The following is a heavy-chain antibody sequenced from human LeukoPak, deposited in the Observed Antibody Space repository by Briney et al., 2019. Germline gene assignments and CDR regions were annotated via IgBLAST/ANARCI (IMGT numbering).Heavy chain of an antibody. CDR3: ARGPSRGGEHFDY. Sequence: SETLSLTCTVSGGSISSYYWSWIRQPPGKGLEWIGYIYYSGSTNYNPSLKRRVTISVDTSKNQFSLKLSSVTAADTAVYYCARGPSRGGEHFDYWGQGTLVTVSS. CDR1: GGSISSYY. D-gene: IGHD1-26*01. J-gene: IGHJ4*02. CDR2: IYYSGST. V-gene: IGHV4-59*01.